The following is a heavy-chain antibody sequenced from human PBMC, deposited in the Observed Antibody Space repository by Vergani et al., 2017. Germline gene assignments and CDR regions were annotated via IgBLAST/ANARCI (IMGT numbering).Heavy chain of an antibody. CDR2: ISYDGSNK. CDR3: AKGGQWLVRSVFDY. V-gene: IGHV3-30*18. J-gene: IGHJ4*02. D-gene: IGHD6-19*01. CDR1: GFTFSSYG. Sequence: QVQLVESGGGLVKPGGSLRLSCAASGFTFSSYGMHWVRQAPGKGLEWVAVISYDGSNKYYADSVKGRFTISRDNSKKPLRLQMNSLRAEDTAVYYCAKGGQWLVRSVFDYWGQGTLVTVSS.